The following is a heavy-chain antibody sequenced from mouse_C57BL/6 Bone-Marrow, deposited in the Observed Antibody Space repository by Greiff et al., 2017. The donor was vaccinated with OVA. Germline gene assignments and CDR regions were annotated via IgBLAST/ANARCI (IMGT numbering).Heavy chain of an antibody. CDR3: ARDDYSNAWFAY. D-gene: IGHD2-5*01. CDR2: ISYDGSN. V-gene: IGHV3-6*01. Sequence: EVKLMESGPGLVKPSQSLSLTCSVPGYSITSGYYWNWIRQFPGNKLEWMGYISYDGSNNYNPSLKNRISITRDTSKNQFFLKLNSVTTEDTATYYCARDDYSNAWFAYWGQGTLVTVSA. CDR1: GYSITSGYY. J-gene: IGHJ3*01.